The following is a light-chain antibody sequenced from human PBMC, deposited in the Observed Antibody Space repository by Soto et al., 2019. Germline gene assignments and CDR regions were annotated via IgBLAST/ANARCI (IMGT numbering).Light chain of an antibody. Sequence: VLTQSPATLSLSPGERATLSCRASQTVSSFLDWYQQKPGQAPRLLIHDSSDRATGIPARFSGSGSGTDFTLTISSLEPEDVAVYYCQQRSNWPLTFGGGTRVEI. CDR1: QTVSSF. V-gene: IGKV3-11*01. CDR2: DSS. CDR3: QQRSNWPLT. J-gene: IGKJ4*01.